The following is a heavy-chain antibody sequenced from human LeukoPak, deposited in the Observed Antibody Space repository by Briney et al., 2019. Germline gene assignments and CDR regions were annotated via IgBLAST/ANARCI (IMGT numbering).Heavy chain of an antibody. CDR1: GFTFSDYT. V-gene: IGHV3-21*01. CDR3: AKDSPSRTATTEVPVDY. Sequence: GGSLRLSCAASGFTFSDYTMNWVGQAPGKGLEWVSSISSSSSYIYFANSVRGRFTIYRDNAKNSLYLQMNSLRAEDTAVYYCAKDSPSRTATTEVPVDYWGQGTLVTVSS. J-gene: IGHJ4*02. D-gene: IGHD5-24*01. CDR2: ISSSSSYI.